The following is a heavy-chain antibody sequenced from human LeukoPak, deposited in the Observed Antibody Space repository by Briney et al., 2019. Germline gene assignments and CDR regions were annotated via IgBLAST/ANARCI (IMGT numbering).Heavy chain of an antibody. Sequence: GGSLRLSCEASKFILNNYTMNWVRQAPGNGLEWVSSLSNTGSFMKYADSVRGRFTISRDDAKNSVYLQMNSLRVDDTAVYYCARGIYRRKVALLGNNKQFYYMDVWGKGTAVTVSS. CDR2: LSNTGSFM. V-gene: IGHV3-21*01. CDR1: KFILNNYT. D-gene: IGHD6-19*01. CDR3: ARGIYRRKVALLGNNKQFYYMDV. J-gene: IGHJ6*03.